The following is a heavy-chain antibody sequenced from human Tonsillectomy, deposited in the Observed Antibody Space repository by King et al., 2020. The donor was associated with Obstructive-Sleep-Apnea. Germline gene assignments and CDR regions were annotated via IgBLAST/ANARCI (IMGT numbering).Heavy chain of an antibody. CDR1: GGTFSSYA. Sequence: QLVQSGAEVKKPGSSVKVFCKASGGTFSSYAISWVRQAPGQGLEWMGGIIPIFGTANYAQKFQGRVTITADESTSTAYMELSSLRSEDTAVYYCARERHSNYGYYYYGMDVWGQGTTVTVSS. D-gene: IGHD4-11*01. CDR3: ARERHSNYGYYYYGMDV. J-gene: IGHJ6*02. V-gene: IGHV1-69*01. CDR2: IIPIFGTA.